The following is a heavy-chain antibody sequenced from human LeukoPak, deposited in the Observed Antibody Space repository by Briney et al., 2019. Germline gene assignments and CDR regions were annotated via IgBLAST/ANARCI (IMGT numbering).Heavy chain of an antibody. CDR1: GFIFSNYG. Sequence: GGSLRLSCEASGFIFSNYGMHWVRQAPGKGLEWLALIWYDGRTKIYADSVKGRFTISRDNSGNTLFLHMTSLRVEDTAVYYCAREWGRIAVAGGPGYWGQGALVTVSS. D-gene: IGHD6-19*01. V-gene: IGHV3-33*01. J-gene: IGHJ4*02. CDR2: IWYDGRTK. CDR3: AREWGRIAVAGGPGY.